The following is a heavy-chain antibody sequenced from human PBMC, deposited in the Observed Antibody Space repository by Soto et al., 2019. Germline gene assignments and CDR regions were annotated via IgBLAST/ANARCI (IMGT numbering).Heavy chain of an antibody. CDR1: GFTFSSYA. CDR3: AKSRITIFGVVPDAFDI. Sequence: GGSLRLSCAASGFTFSSYAMSWVRQAPGKGLEWVSAISGSGGSTYYADSVKGRFTISRDNSKNTLYLQMNSLRAEDTALYYCAKSRITIFGVVPDAFDIWGQGTMVTVSS. V-gene: IGHV3-23*01. J-gene: IGHJ3*02. D-gene: IGHD3-3*01. CDR2: ISGSGGST.